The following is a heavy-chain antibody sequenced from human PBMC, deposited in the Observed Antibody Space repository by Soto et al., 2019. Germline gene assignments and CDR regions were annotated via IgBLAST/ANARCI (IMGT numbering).Heavy chain of an antibody. Sequence: TLSLTCTVSNYSISSGYYWGWIRQSPGEGLEWIVSMYHSGTTYYNPSLKSRVTISIDTSKNQFSLKLTSVTSADTAVYYCARVGGSTIFGVVIPDYWGQGTLVTVSS. D-gene: IGHD3-3*01. V-gene: IGHV4-38-2*02. CDR1: NYSISSGYY. CDR3: ARVGGSTIFGVVIPDY. J-gene: IGHJ4*02. CDR2: MYHSGTT.